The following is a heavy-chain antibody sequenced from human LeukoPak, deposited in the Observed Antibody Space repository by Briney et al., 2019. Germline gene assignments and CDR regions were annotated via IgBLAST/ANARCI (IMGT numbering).Heavy chain of an antibody. CDR3: ASLNFDY. CDR1: GGSSSGYY. V-gene: IGHV4-34*01. CDR2: INHSGST. J-gene: IGHJ4*02. Sequence: SETLSLTCAVYGGSSSGYYWSWIRQPPGKGLEWIGEINHSGSTNYNPSLKSRVTISVDTSKNQFSLKLSSVTAADTAVYYCASLNFDYWGQGTLVTVSS.